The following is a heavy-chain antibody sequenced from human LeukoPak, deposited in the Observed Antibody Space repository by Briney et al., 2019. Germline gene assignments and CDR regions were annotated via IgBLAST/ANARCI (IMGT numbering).Heavy chain of an antibody. Sequence: SETLSLTCAVSGYSISSGYYWGWIRQPPGKGLEWIGSIYHSGSTYYNPSLKSRVTISVDTSKNQFSLKLSSVTAADTAVYYCARVKAVAGTFNWFDPWGQGTLVTVSS. D-gene: IGHD6-19*01. CDR2: IYHSGST. CDR1: GYSISSGYY. V-gene: IGHV4-38-2*01. CDR3: ARVKAVAGTFNWFDP. J-gene: IGHJ5*02.